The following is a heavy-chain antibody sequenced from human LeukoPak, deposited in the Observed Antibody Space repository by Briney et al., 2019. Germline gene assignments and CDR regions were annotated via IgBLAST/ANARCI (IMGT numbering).Heavy chain of an antibody. D-gene: IGHD3-22*01. J-gene: IGHJ6*02. CDR1: GGSINNYY. Sequence: SETLPLTCTVSGGSINNYYWSWIRQPPGKGLEWIGYIYYSGSTNYNPSLKSRVTISVDTSKKQFSLKLSSVTAADTAVYYCARYYYDSSGYGMDVWGQGTTVTVSS. CDR3: ARYYYDSSGYGMDV. CDR2: IYYSGST. V-gene: IGHV4-59*12.